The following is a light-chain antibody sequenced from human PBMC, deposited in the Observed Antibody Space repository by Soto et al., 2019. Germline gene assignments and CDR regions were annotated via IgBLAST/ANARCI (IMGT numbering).Light chain of an antibody. CDR2: LGS. Sequence: DIVMTQSPFSLPVTPGEPASISCRSSQSLLHSNGYNSLDWYLQKPGQSPQLLIYLGSNRASGVPDRFSGSGSGTDFTLKISRVEAEDVGVYYCMQALQTPYTFGQGTKLEIK. J-gene: IGKJ2*01. V-gene: IGKV2-28*01. CDR1: QSLLHSNGYNS. CDR3: MQALQTPYT.